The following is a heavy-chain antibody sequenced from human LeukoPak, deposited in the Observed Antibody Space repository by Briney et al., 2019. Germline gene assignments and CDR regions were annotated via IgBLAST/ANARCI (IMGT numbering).Heavy chain of an antibody. D-gene: IGHD1-14*01. CDR1: GYTFTNYY. CDR2: INPSGDGT. J-gene: IGHJ5*02. Sequence: GASVKVSCKASGYTFTNYYIHWVRQAPGQGLEWMGVINPSGDGTNYPQRFQGRVTLTRDTSTSTVYMELSSLRSEDTAIYYCAKETPNTGWFDPWGQGTLVTVSS. CDR3: AKETPNTGWFDP. V-gene: IGHV1-46*01.